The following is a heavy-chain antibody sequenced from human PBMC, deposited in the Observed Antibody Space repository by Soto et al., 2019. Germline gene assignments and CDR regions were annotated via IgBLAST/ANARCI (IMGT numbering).Heavy chain of an antibody. V-gene: IGHV3-23*01. CDR1: GFTFSFYV. D-gene: IGHD1-20*01. Sequence: EVQLLESGGGLVQTGGSLRLSCAASGFTFSFYVMTWVRQAPGKGLEWVSSISGTGGSTYYAESVKGRFTISRDNSKNTRYLQMSSLRAEDTALYYCAKDLYNWNPTGPDHWGQGTLVTVSS. CDR2: ISGTGGST. J-gene: IGHJ4*02. CDR3: AKDLYNWNPTGPDH.